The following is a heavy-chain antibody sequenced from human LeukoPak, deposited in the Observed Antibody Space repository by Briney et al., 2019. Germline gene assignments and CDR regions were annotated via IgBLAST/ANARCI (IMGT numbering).Heavy chain of an antibody. D-gene: IGHD3-16*01. CDR1: GGSFNDYY. Sequence: SETLSLTCAVYGGSFNDYYWSWIRQPPGKGLEWIGEIRHTGSTNYNPSLESRVTISIDTSKRHFSLKLSSVTAADTAVYYCAREGYDYVFLAKWFDPWGQGTLVTVSS. CDR3: AREGYDYVFLAKWFDP. V-gene: IGHV4-34*01. J-gene: IGHJ5*02. CDR2: IRHTGST.